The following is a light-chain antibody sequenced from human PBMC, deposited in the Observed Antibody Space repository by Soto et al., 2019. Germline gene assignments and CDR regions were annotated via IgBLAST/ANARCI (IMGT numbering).Light chain of an antibody. CDR1: SSNIGINT. Sequence: QSVLTPPPSASGTPGQRVTISCSGSSSNIGINTVNWYQQLPGTAPKLLIYSNNQRPSGVPDRFSGSKSGTSASLAVSGLQSEDEADYYCAAWDDSLNGYVFGTGTKLTVL. CDR2: SNN. V-gene: IGLV1-44*01. J-gene: IGLJ1*01. CDR3: AAWDDSLNGYV.